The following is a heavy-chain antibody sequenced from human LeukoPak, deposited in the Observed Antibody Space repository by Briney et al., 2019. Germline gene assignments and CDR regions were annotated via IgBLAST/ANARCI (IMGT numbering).Heavy chain of an antibody. CDR2: INHSGNT. D-gene: IGHD3-10*01. CDR3: ARTFLGYGSGNYINF. Sequence: SETLSLTCAVYGGSFSGYYWSWIRQPPGKGLEWIGEINHSGNTNYNPSLKSRVIISVDTSKNQFSLKLSSVTAADTAVYYCARTFLGYGSGNYINFWGQGTLVTVSS. CDR1: GGSFSGYY. V-gene: IGHV4-34*01. J-gene: IGHJ4*02.